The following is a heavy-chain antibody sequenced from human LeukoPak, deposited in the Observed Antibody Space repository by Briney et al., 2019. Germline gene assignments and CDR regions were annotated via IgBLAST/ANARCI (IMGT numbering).Heavy chain of an antibody. V-gene: IGHV4-30-4*08. Sequence: TLSLTCTVSGGSINFGDYYWSWIRQPPGKGLEWIGYIYYSGSTYYNPSLNSRVTISIDTSKNHFSLKLISVTAADTALYYCTRDGRRGTNGDAFDIWGQGTMVTASS. D-gene: IGHD1-26*01. CDR3: TRDGRRGTNGDAFDI. CDR2: IYYSGST. CDR1: GGSINFGDYY. J-gene: IGHJ3*02.